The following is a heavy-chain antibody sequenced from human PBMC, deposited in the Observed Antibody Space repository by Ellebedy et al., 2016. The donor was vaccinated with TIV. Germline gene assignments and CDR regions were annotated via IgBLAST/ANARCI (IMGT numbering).Heavy chain of an antibody. Sequence: PGGSLRLSCAASGFTFNNHPMSWIRQAPGKGLEWVSRISRDGDIRGYAEFAKGRFTVSRDTTKNTLYLQTSGLRADDSAVYYCATDEGGSYDSWGQGTRVSVSS. CDR3: ATDEGGSYDS. V-gene: IGHV3-74*01. CDR2: ISRDGDIR. D-gene: IGHD1-26*01. CDR1: GFTFNNHP. J-gene: IGHJ4*02.